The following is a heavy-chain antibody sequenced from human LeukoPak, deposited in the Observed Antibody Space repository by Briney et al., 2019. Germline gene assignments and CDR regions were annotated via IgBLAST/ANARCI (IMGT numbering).Heavy chain of an antibody. V-gene: IGHV4-39*01. CDR2: IYYSGST. D-gene: IGHD2-21*02. CDR3: ASPNLYCGGDCYSGEYFQH. J-gene: IGHJ1*01. CDR1: GGSISSSSHY. Sequence: PSETLSLTCTVSGGSISSSSHYWGWIRQPPGKGLEWMGSIYYSGSTYYNPSLKSRVTISVDTSKNQFSLKLSSVTAADPAVYYCASPNLYCGGDCYSGEYFQHWGQGTLVTVSS.